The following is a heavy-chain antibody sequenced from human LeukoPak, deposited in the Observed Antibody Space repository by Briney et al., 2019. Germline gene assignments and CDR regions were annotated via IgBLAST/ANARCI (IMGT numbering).Heavy chain of an antibody. Sequence: SETLSLTCTVSGGSISSSSYYWGWIRQPPGKGLEWIGSIYYSGSTNYNPSLKSRVTISVDTSKNQFSLKLSSVTAADTAVYYCARAKRTWNWLDPWGQGTLVTVSS. CDR2: IYYSGST. CDR1: GGSISSSSYY. J-gene: IGHJ5*02. V-gene: IGHV4-39*07. CDR3: ARAKRTWNWLDP.